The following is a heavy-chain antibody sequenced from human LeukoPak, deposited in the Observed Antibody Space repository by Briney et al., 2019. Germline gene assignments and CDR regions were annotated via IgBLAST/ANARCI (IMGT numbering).Heavy chain of an antibody. CDR3: AKGGIRLWFDP. D-gene: IGHD2-21*01. CDR2: ISGSGGST. Sequence: GGSLRLSCVASGLTVSNHWMSWVRQAPGKGLEWVSAISGSGGSTYYADSVKGRFTISRDNSKNTLYLQMNSLRAEDTAVYYCAKGGIRLWFDPWGQGTLVTVSS. CDR1: GLTVSNHW. V-gene: IGHV3-23*01. J-gene: IGHJ5*02.